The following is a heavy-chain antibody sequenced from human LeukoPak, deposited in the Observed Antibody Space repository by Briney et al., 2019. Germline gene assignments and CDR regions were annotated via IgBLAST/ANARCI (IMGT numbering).Heavy chain of an antibody. CDR1: GGSISGSSYF. D-gene: IGHD3-10*01. V-gene: IGHV4-39*01. CDR3: ARLKEGIDY. CDR2: IYYSGNT. J-gene: IGHJ4*02. Sequence: SETLSLTCAVSGGSISGSSYFWGWIRQPPGKGLEWIGSIYYSGNTYYNPSLKSRVTISVDTFKNQFSLKLSSVTAADTAVYYCARLKEGIDYWGQGTLVTVSS.